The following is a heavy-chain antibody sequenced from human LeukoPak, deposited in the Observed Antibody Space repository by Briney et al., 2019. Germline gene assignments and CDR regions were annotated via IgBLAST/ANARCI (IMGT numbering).Heavy chain of an antibody. Sequence: PGGSLRLSCAASGFTFSSYAMSWVRQAPGKGLEWVSAFSGSGGSTYYADSVKGRFTIFRDNSMNTLYLQMNSLRAEDTAVYYCAKSGLSKFDYWGQGTLVTVSS. D-gene: IGHD3-10*01. CDR2: FSGSGGST. CDR1: GFTFSSYA. CDR3: AKSGLSKFDY. J-gene: IGHJ4*02. V-gene: IGHV3-23*01.